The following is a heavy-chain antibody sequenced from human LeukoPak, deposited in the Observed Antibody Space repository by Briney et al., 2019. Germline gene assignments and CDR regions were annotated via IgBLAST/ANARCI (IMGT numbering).Heavy chain of an antibody. V-gene: IGHV1-18*01. J-gene: IGHJ4*02. CDR3: ARDEGRWDTMVRGVRETTDY. Sequence: ASVKVSCKASGYTFTSYGISWVRQAPGQGLEWMGWISAYNGNTNYAQKLQGRVTMTTDTSTSTAYMELRSLRSDDTAVYYCARDEGRWDTMVRGVRETTDYRGQGTLVTVSS. CDR2: ISAYNGNT. CDR1: GYTFTSYG. D-gene: IGHD3-10*01.